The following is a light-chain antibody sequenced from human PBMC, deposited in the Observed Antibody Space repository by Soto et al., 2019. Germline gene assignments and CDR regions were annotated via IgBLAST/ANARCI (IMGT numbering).Light chain of an antibody. J-gene: IGLJ2*01. CDR3: SSYTSRSTVV. CDR1: SSDVGYYNY. CDR2: EVS. Sequence: QSALTQPASVSGSPGQSITISCTGTSSDVGYYNYVSWYQQHPGKAPKLMIYEVSNRPSGVSNRFSGSKSGNTASLTISGLQAEDEADYYCSSYTSRSTVVFGGGTKLTVL. V-gene: IGLV2-14*01.